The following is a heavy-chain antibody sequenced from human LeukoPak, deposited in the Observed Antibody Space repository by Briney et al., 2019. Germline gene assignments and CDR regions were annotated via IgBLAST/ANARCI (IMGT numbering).Heavy chain of an antibody. D-gene: IGHD1-26*01. J-gene: IGHJ4*02. CDR2: ISSSSSYI. V-gene: IGHV3-21*01. CDR1: GFTFSSYS. Sequence: GGSLRLSCAASGFTFSSYSMNRVRQAPGKGLEWVSSISSSSSYIYYADSVKGRFTISRDNAKNSLYLQMNSLRAEDTAVYYCARSSGGSYQGYFDYWGQGTLVTVSS. CDR3: ARSSGGSYQGYFDY.